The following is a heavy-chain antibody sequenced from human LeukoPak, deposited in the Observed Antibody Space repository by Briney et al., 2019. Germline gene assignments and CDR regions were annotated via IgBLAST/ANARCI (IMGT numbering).Heavy chain of an antibody. V-gene: IGHV3-23*01. Sequence: GGSLRLSCVASGFTFKNCAMSWVRQAPGKGLEWVSGINSGGHKYYADSVKGRFTISTDSSKNTLSLQMNSLTTEDTAVYYCAKDDSMTLDHFDYWGQGALVTVSS. CDR3: AKDDSMTLDHFDY. CDR1: GFTFKNCA. CDR2: INSGGHK. D-gene: IGHD4-11*01. J-gene: IGHJ4*02.